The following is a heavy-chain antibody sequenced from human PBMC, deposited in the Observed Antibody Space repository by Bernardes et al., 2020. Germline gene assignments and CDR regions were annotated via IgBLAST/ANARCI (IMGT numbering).Heavy chain of an antibody. J-gene: IGHJ6*04. CDR1: GGSISSSSYY. CDR2: IYYSGST. CDR3: ASQPDYYGSGSYPYGMDV. D-gene: IGHD3-10*01. V-gene: IGHV4-39*01. Sequence: SETLSLTCTVSGGSISSSSYYWGWIRQPPGKGLEWIGSIYYSGSTYYNPSLKSRVTISVDTSKNQFSLKLSSVTAADTAVYYCASQPDYYGSGSYPYGMDVWGKGTTVTVSS.